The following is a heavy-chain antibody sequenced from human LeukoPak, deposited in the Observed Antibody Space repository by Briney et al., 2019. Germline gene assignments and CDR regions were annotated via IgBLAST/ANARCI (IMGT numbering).Heavy chain of an antibody. Sequence: GGSLRLSCAASGFTFSNYNMNWVRQAPGKGLEWVSSISNSGDYIYYADSLKGRFTISRDNAKNSLYLQMNSLRAEDTAVYARDTVTHDAFDIWGQGTMVTVSS. CDR2: ISNSGDYI. CDR1: GFTFSNYN. D-gene: IGHD5-18*01. V-gene: IGHV3-21*01. J-gene: IGHJ3*02. CDR3: DTVTHDAFDI.